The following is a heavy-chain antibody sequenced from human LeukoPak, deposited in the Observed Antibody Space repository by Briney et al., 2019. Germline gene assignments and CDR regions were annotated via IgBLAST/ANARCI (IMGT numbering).Heavy chain of an antibody. CDR3: VTEVSGSFPT. D-gene: IGHD1-26*01. J-gene: IGHJ4*02. V-gene: IGHV3-21*04. Sequence: GGSLRLSCAASRFTFSSYSMNWVRQAPGKGLEWVSSISSSGSYIYYADSVKGRFTISRDNAKNSLYLQMNSLRAEDTAVYYCVTEVSGSFPTWGQGTLVTVSS. CDR2: ISSSGSYI. CDR1: RFTFSSYS.